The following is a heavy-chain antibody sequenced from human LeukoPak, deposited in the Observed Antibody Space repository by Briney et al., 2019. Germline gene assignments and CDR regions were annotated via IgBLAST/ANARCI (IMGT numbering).Heavy chain of an antibody. J-gene: IGHJ6*03. CDR2: IIPILGIA. Sequence: SVKVSCKASGGTFSSYAISWVRQAPGQGLEWMGRIIPILGIANYAQKFQGRVTITADKSTSTAYMELSSLRSEDTAVYYCASSQEAPSRTVTTRKAFDIWGKGTTVTVS. CDR3: ASSQEAPSRTVTTRKAFDI. D-gene: IGHD4-17*01. V-gene: IGHV1-69*04. CDR1: GGTFSSYA.